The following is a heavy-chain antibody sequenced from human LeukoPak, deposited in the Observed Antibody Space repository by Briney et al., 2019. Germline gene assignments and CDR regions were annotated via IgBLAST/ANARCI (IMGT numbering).Heavy chain of an antibody. D-gene: IGHD3-10*01. J-gene: IGHJ6*02. Sequence: ASVKVSCKASGYTFTSYYMHWVRQAPGQGLEWMGIINPSGGSTSYAQKFQGRVTMTRDPSTSTVYMELSSLRSEDTAVYYCARVGDLWFGDDGVDVWGQGTTVTVSS. V-gene: IGHV1-46*01. CDR3: ARVGDLWFGDDGVDV. CDR2: INPSGGST. CDR1: GYTFTSYY.